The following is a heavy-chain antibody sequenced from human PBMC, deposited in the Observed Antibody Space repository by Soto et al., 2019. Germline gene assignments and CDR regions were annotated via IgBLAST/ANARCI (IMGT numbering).Heavy chain of an antibody. CDR3: AGVSHPSYPYFQH. CDR1: GFTFSDYY. D-gene: IGHD6-6*01. CDR2: ISSSGSTI. Sequence: GGSLRLSCAASGFTFSDYYMSWIRQAPGKGLEWVSYISSSGSTIYYADSVKGRFTISRDNAKNSLYLQMNSLRAEDTAVYYCAGVSHPSYPYFQHWGQGTLVTVSS. V-gene: IGHV3-11*01. J-gene: IGHJ1*01.